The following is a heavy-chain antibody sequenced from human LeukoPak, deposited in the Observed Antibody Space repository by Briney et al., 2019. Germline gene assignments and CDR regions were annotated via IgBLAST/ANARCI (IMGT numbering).Heavy chain of an antibody. CDR1: GGSFSGYY. Sequence: SETLSLTCAVYGGSFSGYYWSWIRQPPGKGLEWIGYVYYSGSTNYNPSLKSRVTMSVATSKNQFSLKLSPVTAADTAVYYCASLRYCSGGSCFPKYFQHWGQGTLVTVSS. D-gene: IGHD2-15*01. J-gene: IGHJ1*01. CDR2: VYYSGST. V-gene: IGHV4-59*08. CDR3: ASLRYCSGGSCFPKYFQH.